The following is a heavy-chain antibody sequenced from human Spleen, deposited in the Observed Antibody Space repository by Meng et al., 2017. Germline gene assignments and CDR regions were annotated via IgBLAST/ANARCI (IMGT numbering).Heavy chain of an antibody. D-gene: IGHD3-16*01. J-gene: IGHJ4*02. CDR3: AKVGGLVPNVDY. CDR1: GFTFSSYA. Sequence: GESLKISCAASGFTFSSYAMSWVRQAPGKGLEWVSAISGSGGSTYYADPVKGRFTISRDNSKNTLDLQMNSLRAEDTAVYYCAKVGGLVPNVDYWGQGTLVTVSS. CDR2: ISGSGGST. V-gene: IGHV3-23*01.